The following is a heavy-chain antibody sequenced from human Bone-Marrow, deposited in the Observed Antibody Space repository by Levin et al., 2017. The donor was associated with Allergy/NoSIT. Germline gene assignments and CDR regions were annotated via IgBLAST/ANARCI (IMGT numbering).Heavy chain of an antibody. D-gene: IGHD3-10*01. CDR2: FYSGGST. J-gene: IGHJ4*02. Sequence: GESLKISCAASGFSVSSNYMSWVRQAPGKGLEWVSVFYSGGSTYYADSVKGRFTISRDNSKNTLYLQMNSLRAEDTAVYYCARDRRSGSYSFDYWGQGTLVTVSS. CDR3: ARDRRSGSYSFDY. V-gene: IGHV3-53*01. CDR1: GFSVSSNY.